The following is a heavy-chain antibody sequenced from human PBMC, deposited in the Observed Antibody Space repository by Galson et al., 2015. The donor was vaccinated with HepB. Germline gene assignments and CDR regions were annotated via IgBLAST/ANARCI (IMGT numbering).Heavy chain of an antibody. V-gene: IGHV1-46*01. D-gene: IGHD5-12*01. Sequence: QSGAEVKKPGASVKVSCKASGGTFSSYAISRVRQAPGQGLEWMGIINPSGGSTSYAQKFQGRVTMTRDTSTSTVYMELSSLRSEDTAVYYCARDRGGYDHYNWFDPWGQGTLVTVSS. J-gene: IGHJ5*02. CDR2: INPSGGST. CDR1: GGTFSSYA. CDR3: ARDRGGYDHYNWFDP.